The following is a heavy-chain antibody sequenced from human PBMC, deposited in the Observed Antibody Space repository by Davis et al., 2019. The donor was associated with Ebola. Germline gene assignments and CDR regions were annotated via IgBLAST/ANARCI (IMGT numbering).Heavy chain of an antibody. CDR2: INPNSGGT. Sequence: ASVKVSCKASGYTFTGYYMHWVRQAPGQGLEWMGWINPNSGGTNYAQKFQGWVTMTRDTSISTAYMELSRLRSDDTAVYYCAREGITRAVAGTLLYYGMDVWGQGTTVTVSS. CDR1: GYTFTGYY. D-gene: IGHD6-19*01. CDR3: AREGITRAVAGTLLYYGMDV. J-gene: IGHJ6*02. V-gene: IGHV1-2*04.